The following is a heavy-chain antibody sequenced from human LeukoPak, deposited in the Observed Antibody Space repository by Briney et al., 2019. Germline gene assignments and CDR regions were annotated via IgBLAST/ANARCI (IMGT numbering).Heavy chain of an antibody. Sequence: SETLSLTCAVYGGSFSGYYWSWIRQPPGKGLEWIGEINHSGSTNYNPSLKSRVTISVDTSKNQFSLKLSSVTAADTAVYYCASTGVRGVITKPWGQGTLVTVSS. CDR1: GGSFSGYY. CDR3: ASTGVRGVITKP. CDR2: INHSGST. J-gene: IGHJ5*02. V-gene: IGHV4-34*01. D-gene: IGHD3-10*02.